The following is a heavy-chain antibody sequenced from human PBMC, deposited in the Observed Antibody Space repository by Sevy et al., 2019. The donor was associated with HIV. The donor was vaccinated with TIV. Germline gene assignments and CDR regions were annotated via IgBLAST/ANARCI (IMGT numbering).Heavy chain of an antibody. CDR3: ARVMIAYCGGDCYSVAFDI. D-gene: IGHD2-21*02. CDR2: ISSSGSTI. Sequence: GGSLRLSCAASGFTFSDYYMSWIRQAPEKGLEWVSYISSSGSTIYYADSVKGRFTISRDNAKNSLYLQMNSLRAEDTAVYYCARVMIAYCGGDCYSVAFDIWGQGTMVTVSS. V-gene: IGHV3-11*01. J-gene: IGHJ3*02. CDR1: GFTFSDYY.